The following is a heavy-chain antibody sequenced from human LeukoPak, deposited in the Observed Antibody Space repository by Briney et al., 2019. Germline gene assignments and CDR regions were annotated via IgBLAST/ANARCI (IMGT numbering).Heavy chain of an antibody. CDR2: ISGSDGST. D-gene: IGHD3-3*01. CDR1: GFTFSSYG. Sequence: GGSLRLSCAASGFTFSSYGMHWVRQAPGKGLEWVSVISGSDGSTYYADSVKGRFTISRDNSKNTLYLQMNSLRAEDMAVYYCAKCYDFWSGYGTYYDYWGQGTLVTVSS. CDR3: AKCYDFWSGYGTYYDY. J-gene: IGHJ4*02. V-gene: IGHV3-23*01.